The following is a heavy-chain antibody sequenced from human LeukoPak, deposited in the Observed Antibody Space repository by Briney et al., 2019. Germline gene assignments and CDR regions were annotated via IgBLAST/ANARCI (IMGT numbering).Heavy chain of an antibody. Sequence: GGSLRLSCAASGFTFSSYEMNWVRQAPGKGLEWVSYISSSGSTIYYADSVKGRFTISRDNAKNSLYLQMNSLRAEDSAVYYCARDSGSYPSFYYYYYGMDVWGQGTTVTVSS. J-gene: IGHJ6*02. CDR2: ISSSGSTI. CDR1: GFTFSSYE. V-gene: IGHV3-48*03. CDR3: ARDSGSYPSFYYYYYGMDV. D-gene: IGHD3-10*01.